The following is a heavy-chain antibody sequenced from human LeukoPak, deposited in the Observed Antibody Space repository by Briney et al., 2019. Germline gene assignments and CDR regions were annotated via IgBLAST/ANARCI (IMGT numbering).Heavy chain of an antibody. CDR3: ARATYYYDSSGYRYFQH. J-gene: IGHJ1*01. CDR1: GGSISSNY. Sequence: PSETLSLTCTVSGGSISSNYWSWIRQPPGKGLEWIGYIYYSGSTNYNPSLKSRVTMSLDTSKSQLSLSLTSVTAADTAVYYCARATYYYDSSGYRYFQHWGQGTLVTVSS. V-gene: IGHV4-59*01. CDR2: IYYSGST. D-gene: IGHD3-22*01.